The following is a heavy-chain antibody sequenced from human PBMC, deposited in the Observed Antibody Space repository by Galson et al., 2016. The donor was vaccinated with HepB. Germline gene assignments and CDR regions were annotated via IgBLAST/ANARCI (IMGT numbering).Heavy chain of an antibody. V-gene: IGHV3-33*01. CDR2: IWYDGTNR. J-gene: IGHJ3*01. D-gene: IGHD3-16*01. CDR3: VSALWGEPDTFGF. CDR1: GFTFSTHA. Sequence: SLRLSCAASGFTFSTHAMHWVRQAPGKGLEWVAIIWYDGTNRYYTDSVKGRFTISRDNPKNTLNLQMNSLRVEDTAVYYCVSALWGEPDTFGFWGQGTMVTVSS.